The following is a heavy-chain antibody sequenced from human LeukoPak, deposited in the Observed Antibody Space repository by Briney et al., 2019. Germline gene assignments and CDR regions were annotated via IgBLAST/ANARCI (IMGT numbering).Heavy chain of an antibody. D-gene: IGHD4-17*01. CDR3: ARKGATVTTGYAFDY. CDR1: GGSISSGSYY. Sequence: PSETLSLTCTVSGGSISSGSYYWSWIRQPAGKGLEWIGRIYTSGSTNYNPSLKSRVTISIDTSKNQFSLKLSSVTAADTAVYYCARKGATVTTGYAFDYWGQGTPVTVSS. V-gene: IGHV4-61*02. J-gene: IGHJ4*02. CDR2: IYTSGST.